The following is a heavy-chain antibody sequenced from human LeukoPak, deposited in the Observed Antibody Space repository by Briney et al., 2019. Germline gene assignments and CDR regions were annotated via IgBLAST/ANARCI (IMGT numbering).Heavy chain of an antibody. Sequence: SETLSLTCAVYGGSFRGYYWSWIRQPPGKGLEWMGEINHSGSTNYHPSLKSRVTISVDTSKNQFSLKLSPVTAADTAVYYCARGAPPTIFGVVNYNWFDPWGQGTLVTVSS. J-gene: IGHJ5*02. CDR3: ARGAPPTIFGVVNYNWFDP. D-gene: IGHD3-3*01. V-gene: IGHV4-34*01. CDR2: INHSGST. CDR1: GGSFRGYY.